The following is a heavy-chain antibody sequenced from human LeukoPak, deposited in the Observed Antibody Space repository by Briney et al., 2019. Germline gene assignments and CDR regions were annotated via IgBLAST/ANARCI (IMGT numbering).Heavy chain of an antibody. J-gene: IGHJ4*02. CDR1: GFTFNTYG. CDR3: ARGGVDHYGSGTYYLMYYFDH. V-gene: IGHV3-23*01. CDR2: ISGSGGAT. D-gene: IGHD3-10*01. Sequence: GGSLRLSCAASGFTFNTYGMSWVRQAPGKGLEWVSGISGSGGATYYADSVKGRFTVSRDEPHNTLYLQMNSVRAEDTAVYFCARGGVDHYGSGTYYLMYYFDHWGQGALVTVSS.